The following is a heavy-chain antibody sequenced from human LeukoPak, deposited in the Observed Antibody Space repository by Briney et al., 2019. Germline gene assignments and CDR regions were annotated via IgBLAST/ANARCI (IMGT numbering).Heavy chain of an antibody. CDR3: ARGPDSRKAGY. Sequence: PSETLSLTCGIYGESFTDHHLSWIRQPPGKGLEWIGEISHDEGTNYNPSLKSRVTISLDMSKSQFSLRLTSVTAADTAVYYCARGPDSRKAGYWGPGTLVTVSS. D-gene: IGHD1-14*01. V-gene: IGHV4-34*01. CDR1: GESFTDHH. J-gene: IGHJ4*02. CDR2: ISHDEGT.